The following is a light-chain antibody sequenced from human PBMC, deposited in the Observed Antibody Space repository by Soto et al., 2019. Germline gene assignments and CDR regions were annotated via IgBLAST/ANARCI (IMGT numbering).Light chain of an antibody. CDR1: QSVSSSY. CDR3: QQYGSSPGVT. J-gene: IGKJ4*01. V-gene: IGKV3-20*01. CDR2: GAS. Sequence: EIVLTQSPGTLSLSPGERATLSCRASQSVSSSYLAWYQQKPGQAPRLLIYGASSRATGIPDRFSGSGSGTDFTLTISRLEPEDFAVYYCQQYGSSPGVTFAGGTKVDIK.